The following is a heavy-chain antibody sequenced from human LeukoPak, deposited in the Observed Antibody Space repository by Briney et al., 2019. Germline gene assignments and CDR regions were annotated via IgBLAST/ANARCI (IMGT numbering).Heavy chain of an antibody. V-gene: IGHV1-2*02. CDR1: GYTFTGYY. CDR3: ARERASYDFWSGYPFDP. J-gene: IGHJ5*02. D-gene: IGHD3-3*01. CDR2: INPNSGDT. Sequence: ASVKVSCKASGYTFTGYYIHWVRQAPGQGLEWMGWINPNSGDTNFAQKFQGRVSMTRDTSIRTAYMEVSRLRSDDTAVYYCARERASYDFWSGYPFDPWGQGTLVTVSS.